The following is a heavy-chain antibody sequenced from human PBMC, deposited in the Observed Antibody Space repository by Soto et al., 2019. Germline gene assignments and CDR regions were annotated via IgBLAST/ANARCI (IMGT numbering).Heavy chain of an antibody. CDR1: GFTFSSYG. Sequence: GGSLRLSCAASGFTFSSYGMHWVRQAPGKGLEWVAVIWYDGSNKYYADSVKGRFTISRDNSKNTLYLQMNSLRAEDTAVYYCARGEIAARPPLLVYWGQGTLVTVSS. J-gene: IGHJ4*02. V-gene: IGHV3-33*01. D-gene: IGHD6-6*01. CDR2: IWYDGSNK. CDR3: ARGEIAARPPLLVY.